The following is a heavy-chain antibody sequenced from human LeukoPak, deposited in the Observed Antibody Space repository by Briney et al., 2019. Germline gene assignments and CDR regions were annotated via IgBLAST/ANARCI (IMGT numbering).Heavy chain of an antibody. D-gene: IGHD3-22*01. CDR2: IGGSGDTT. J-gene: IGHJ4*02. Sequence: GGSLRLSCEVSGLTFYSFSMNWVRQVPGKGLEWVSAIGGSGDTTYYADSVRSRFTISRDNSMNTLYLQMNSLRAEDTAIYYCASRKHYDSPGSYWYFFDFWGQGTLVTVSS. V-gene: IGHV3-23*01. CDR1: GLTFYSFS. CDR3: ASRKHYDSPGSYWYFFDF.